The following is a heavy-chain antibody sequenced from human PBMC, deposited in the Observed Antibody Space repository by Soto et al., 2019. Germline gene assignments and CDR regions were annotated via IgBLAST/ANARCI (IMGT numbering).Heavy chain of an antibody. V-gene: IGHV1-69*01. D-gene: IGHD1-26*01. J-gene: IGHJ4*02. Sequence: QVQLVQSGAEVKKPGSSVKVSCQASGGSFIKFGISWVRRAPGQGLEWMGGIVPLFGTTNYAQKFQGRVTITADESTTTSYMELSSLTSEDTAVYYWATSFDSERYTDYWGQGTLVTVSS. CDR3: ATSFDSERYTDY. CDR1: GGSFIKFG. CDR2: IVPLFGTT.